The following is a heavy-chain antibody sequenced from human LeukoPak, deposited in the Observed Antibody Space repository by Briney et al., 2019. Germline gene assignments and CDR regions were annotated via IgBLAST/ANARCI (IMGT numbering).Heavy chain of an antibody. J-gene: IGHJ1*01. D-gene: IGHD5-12*01. Sequence: GGSLRLSGAASGFTFSTYWMTWVRQAPGKGLEWVANIKEDGSREYYVDSVKGRFTISRDNAKNSLYLQMDSLTAEDTAVYYCARDSPGYGAYVSWGQGTLVSVSS. CDR3: ARDSPGYGAYVS. CDR2: IKEDGSRE. CDR1: GFTFSTYW. V-gene: IGHV3-7*01.